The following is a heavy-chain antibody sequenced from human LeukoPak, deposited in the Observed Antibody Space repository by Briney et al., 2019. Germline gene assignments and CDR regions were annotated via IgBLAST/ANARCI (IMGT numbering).Heavy chain of an antibody. CDR1: GGSISSYY. D-gene: IGHD5-24*01. CDR3: ARVRGRDGYNSRAGDH. CDR2: IYYSGST. J-gene: IGHJ4*02. Sequence: SETLSLTCTVSGGSISSYYWSWIRQPPGKGLEWIGYIYYSGSTNYNPSLKSRVTISVGTSKNQFSLKLSSVTAADTAVYYCARVRGRDGYNSRAGDHWGQGTLVTVSS. V-gene: IGHV4-59*12.